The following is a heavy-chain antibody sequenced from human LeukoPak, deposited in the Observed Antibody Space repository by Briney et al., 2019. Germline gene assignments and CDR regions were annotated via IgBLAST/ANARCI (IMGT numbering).Heavy chain of an antibody. D-gene: IGHD3-22*01. CDR3: ARDLFDSRYDAFDI. CDR2: IIPIFGTA. J-gene: IGHJ3*02. V-gene: IGHV1-69*13. CDR1: GGTFSSYA. Sequence: SVKVSCKASGGTFSSYAISWVRQAPGQGLEWMGGIIPIFGTANYAQKFQGRVTITADESTSTAYMELSSLRSEDTAVYYCARDLFDSRYDAFDIWGQGTMVTVSS.